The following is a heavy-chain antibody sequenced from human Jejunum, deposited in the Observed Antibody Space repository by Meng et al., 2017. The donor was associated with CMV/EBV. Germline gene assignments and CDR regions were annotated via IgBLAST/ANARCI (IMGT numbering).Heavy chain of an antibody. V-gene: IGHV3-33*06. D-gene: IGHD5/OR15-5a*01. CDR3: AKGGSVYYSGLDV. CDR1: GFPLKTSG. CDR2: IWDYGSYK. Sequence: GFPLKTSGQHVVRQAPGKGVEWVALIWDYGSYKYYGDSVTGRFTISRDNSKNTLYLDLDSLRAEDTAVYYCAKGGSVYYSGLDVWGQGTTVTVSS. J-gene: IGHJ6*02.